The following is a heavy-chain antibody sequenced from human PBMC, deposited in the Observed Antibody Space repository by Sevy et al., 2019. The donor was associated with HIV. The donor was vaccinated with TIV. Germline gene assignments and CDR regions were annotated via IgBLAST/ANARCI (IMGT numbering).Heavy chain of an antibody. D-gene: IGHD1-26*01. V-gene: IGHV3-23*01. CDR3: AKWSELPSSPFDY. CDR2: ISGSGGST. Sequence: GGSQRLSCAASGFTFSNYAMSWVRQAPGKGLEWVSAISGSGGSTYYADSVKGRFTISRDNSKNTLFLQMNSLRAEDTAVYFCAKWSELPSSPFDYWGQGTLVTVSS. J-gene: IGHJ4*02. CDR1: GFTFSNYA.